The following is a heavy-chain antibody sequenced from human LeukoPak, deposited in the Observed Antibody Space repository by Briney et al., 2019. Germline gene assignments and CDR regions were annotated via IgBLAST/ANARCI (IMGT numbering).Heavy chain of an antibody. CDR1: GYTFTSYD. CDR3: ARGNSSGSSWDY. CDR2: MNPNSGNT. J-gene: IGHJ4*02. Sequence: ASVKVSCKASGYTFTSYDINWVRQATGQGLEWMGWMNPNSGNTGYAQKFQGRVTMTRNTSISTAYMEPSSLRSEDTAVYYCARGNSSGSSWDYWGQGTLVTVSS. D-gene: IGHD6-13*01. V-gene: IGHV1-8*01.